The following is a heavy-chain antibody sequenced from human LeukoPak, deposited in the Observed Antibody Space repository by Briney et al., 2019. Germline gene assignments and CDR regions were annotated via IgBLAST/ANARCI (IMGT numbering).Heavy chain of an antibody. CDR1: GFTFSSYW. J-gene: IGHJ4*02. D-gene: IGHD6-19*01. V-gene: IGHV3-7*01. CDR3: ARDVWTGVAVSDY. CDR2: IKEDGSIQ. Sequence: GGSLRLSCVASGFTFSSYWMTWVRQAPGKGLQGLAKIKEDGSIQYYLDSVKGRFTISRDNAKTSVSLQLNSLRADDTAVYYCARDVWTGVAVSDYWGQGTLVTVSS.